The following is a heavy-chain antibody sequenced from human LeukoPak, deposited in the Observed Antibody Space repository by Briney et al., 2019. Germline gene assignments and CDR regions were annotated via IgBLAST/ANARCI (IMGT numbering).Heavy chain of an antibody. D-gene: IGHD3-10*01. Sequence: GGSLRLSCAASGFTFSTHWMYWVRQAPGRELVWVSRISGDGSMTSYADSVKGRFTISRDNAKDTLYLQMTSLRVEDMAVYSCASLLTPYHGSGGGGMDVWGQGTTVTVSS. J-gene: IGHJ6*02. CDR2: ISGDGSMT. CDR3: ASLLTPYHGSGGGGMDV. V-gene: IGHV3-74*01. CDR1: GFTFSTHW.